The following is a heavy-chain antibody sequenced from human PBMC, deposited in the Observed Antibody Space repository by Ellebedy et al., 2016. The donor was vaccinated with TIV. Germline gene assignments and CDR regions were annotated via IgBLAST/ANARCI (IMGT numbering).Heavy chain of an antibody. CDR2: IYPYDSDT. D-gene: IGHD6-19*01. CDR1: GYSFTSYW. J-gene: IGHJ4*02. V-gene: IGHV5-51*01. CDR3: ARHQGGGPNIAVAGPDY. Sequence: KVSXXGSGYSFTSYWIGWVRQMPGKGLEWMGIIYPYDSDTRYSPSFQGQVTVSADRSISTAYLQWSSLKASDTAMYYCARHQGGGPNIAVAGPDYWGQGTLVSVSS.